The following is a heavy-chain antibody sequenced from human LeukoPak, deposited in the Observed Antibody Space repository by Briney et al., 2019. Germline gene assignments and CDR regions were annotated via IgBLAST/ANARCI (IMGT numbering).Heavy chain of an antibody. CDR1: GFTFSVSA. V-gene: IGHV3-73*01. CDR3: ARLAVSNVGTTVFDY. J-gene: IGHJ4*02. Sequence: HPGGSLELSCAASGFTFSVSAVHWVRQASGKGLEWVGRIRSKDHNYATTYAASVKGRFTISRDDSKNTAYLQINSLKTEDTAVYYCARLAVSNVGTTVFDYWGQGTLVTVSS. D-gene: IGHD1-14*01. CDR2: IRSKDHNYAT.